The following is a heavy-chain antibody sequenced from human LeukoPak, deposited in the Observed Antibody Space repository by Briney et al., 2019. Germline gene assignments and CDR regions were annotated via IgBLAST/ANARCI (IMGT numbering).Heavy chain of an antibody. CDR3: ARDGLPAASAGYSSGWFDY. CDR1: GFTFSDYY. J-gene: IGHJ4*02. D-gene: IGHD6-19*01. CDR2: ISSSGSTI. V-gene: IGHV3-11*01. Sequence: PGGSLRLSCAASGFTFSDYYMSWIRQAPGKGLEWVSYISSSGSTIYYADSVKGRFTISGDNAKNSLYLQMNSLRAEDTAVYYCARDGLPAASAGYSSGWFDYWGQGTLLTVSS.